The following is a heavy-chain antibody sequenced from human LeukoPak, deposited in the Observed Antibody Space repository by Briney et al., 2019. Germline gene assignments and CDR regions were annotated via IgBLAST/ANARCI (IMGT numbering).Heavy chain of an antibody. CDR3: ATYRQVLLPFES. CDR1: GFTFSTFA. CDR2: IFPSGGEI. V-gene: IGHV3-23*01. D-gene: IGHD2-8*02. J-gene: IGHJ4*02. Sequence: GGSLRLSCAASGFTFSTFAMIWVRQPPGKGLEWVSSIFPSGGEIHYADSVRGRFTISRDNSKSTLSLQTNSLRAEDTAIYYCATYRQVLLPFESWGQGTLVTVSS.